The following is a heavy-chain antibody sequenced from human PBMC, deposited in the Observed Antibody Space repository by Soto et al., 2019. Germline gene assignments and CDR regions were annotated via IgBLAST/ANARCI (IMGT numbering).Heavy chain of an antibody. CDR1: GYTFTSYG. D-gene: IGHD3-3*01. V-gene: IGHV1-18*04. CDR2: ISAYNGNT. CDR3: ARDSALVGVVAISKYNWFDP. J-gene: IGHJ5*02. Sequence: QVQLVQSGAEVKKPGASVKVSCKASGYTFTSYGISWVRQAPGQGLEWMGWISAYNGNTNYAQKLQGRVTMTTDTSTSTAYMELRSLRSDDTAVYYGARDSALVGVVAISKYNWFDPLGQGTLVTVSS.